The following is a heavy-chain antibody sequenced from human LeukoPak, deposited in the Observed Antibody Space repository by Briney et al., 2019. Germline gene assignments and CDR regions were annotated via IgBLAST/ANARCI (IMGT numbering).Heavy chain of an antibody. CDR1: GGSISSSNW. V-gene: IGHV4-4*02. Sequence: SETLSLTCAVSGGSISSSNWWSWVRPPPGKGLEWIGEIYHSGSTNYNPSLKSRVTISVDKSKNQFSLKLSSVTAADTAAYYCARDPDYYDSSGQRYFQHWGQGTLVTVSS. CDR2: IYHSGST. D-gene: IGHD3-22*01. J-gene: IGHJ1*01. CDR3: ARDPDYYDSSGQRYFQH.